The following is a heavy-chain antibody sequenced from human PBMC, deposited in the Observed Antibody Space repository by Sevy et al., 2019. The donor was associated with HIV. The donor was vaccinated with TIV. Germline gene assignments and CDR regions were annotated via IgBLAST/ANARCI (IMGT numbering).Heavy chain of an antibody. Sequence: ASVKVYCKTSGYSFSGYNMDWVRQAPGQGLEWMGRINPTSGGTKFAEMFQGRVTMTRDMSISTAYMELSSLRSDDTAAYYCVRVPAAAGTRGYFDYRGQGTLVTVSS. CDR2: INPTSGGT. V-gene: IGHV1-2*06. CDR3: VRVPAAAGTRGYFDY. CDR1: GYSFSGYN. J-gene: IGHJ4*02. D-gene: IGHD6-13*01.